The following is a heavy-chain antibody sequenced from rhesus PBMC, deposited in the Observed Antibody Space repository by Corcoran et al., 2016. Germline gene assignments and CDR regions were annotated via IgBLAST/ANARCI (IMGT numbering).Heavy chain of an antibody. CDR2: INGNSGST. CDR3: ARSRAPDY. CDR1: GGSFSSYW. V-gene: IGHV4-80*01. J-gene: IGHJ4*01. D-gene: IGHD2-15*01. Sequence: QVQLQESGPGLVKPSETLSLTCAVSGGSFSSYWWSWIRQHPGKGLEWIGEINGNSGSTNYNPSLKSRVTISKDASKNQFSLKLSSVTAADTAVYYCARSRAPDYWGQGVLVTVSS.